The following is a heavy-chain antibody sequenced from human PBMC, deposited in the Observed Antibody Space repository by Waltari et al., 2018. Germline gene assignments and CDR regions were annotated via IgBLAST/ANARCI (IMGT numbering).Heavy chain of an antibody. V-gene: IGHV1-8*03. CDR2: MNPNSGNT. J-gene: IGHJ6*02. CDR1: GYTFTSYD. CDR3: ARGGVSFWSGYYGMDV. Sequence: QVQLGQSGAEVKKPGASVKVSCKASGYTFTSYDINWVRQATGQGLEWMGWMNPNSGNTVYAQKFQGRVTITRKTSISTAYMELSSLRSEDTAVYYCARGGVSFWSGYYGMDVWGQGTTVTVSS. D-gene: IGHD3-3*01.